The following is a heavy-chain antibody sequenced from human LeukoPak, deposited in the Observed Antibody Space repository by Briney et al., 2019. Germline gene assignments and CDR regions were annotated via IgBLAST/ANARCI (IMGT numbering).Heavy chain of an antibody. CDR1: GYTFTGYY. V-gene: IGHV1-2*06. CDR2: INPNSGGT. CDR3: ARVDDSSGYYTFDY. Sequence: ASVKVSCEASGYTFTGYYMHWVRQAPGQGLEWMGRINPNSGGTNYAQKFQGRVTMTRDTSISTAYMELSRLRSDDTAVYYCARVDDSSGYYTFDYWGQGTLVTVSS. D-gene: IGHD3-22*01. J-gene: IGHJ4*02.